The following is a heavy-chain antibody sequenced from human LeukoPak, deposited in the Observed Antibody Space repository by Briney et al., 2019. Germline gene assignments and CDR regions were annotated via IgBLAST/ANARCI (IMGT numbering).Heavy chain of an antibody. J-gene: IGHJ4*02. D-gene: IGHD3-10*01. CDR1: GGSINGGDYY. Sequence: SQTLSLTCTVSGGSINGGDYYWAWIRQPPGKGLEWIGYVYYSGRTSYNPSLRSRVTISVDTSKNQFSLKLSSVSAADTAVYYCARQENGSGSYLSFFHSWGQGTLVTVSS. V-gene: IGHV4-30-4*01. CDR2: VYYSGRT. CDR3: ARQENGSGSYLSFFHS.